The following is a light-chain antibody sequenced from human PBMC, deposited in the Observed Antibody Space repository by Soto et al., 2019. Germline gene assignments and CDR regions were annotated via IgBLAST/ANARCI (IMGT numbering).Light chain of an antibody. V-gene: IGKV1-9*01. CDR2: SAS. CDR3: QQLNSYPVT. CDR1: QGISSD. J-gene: IGKJ5*01. Sequence: IQLTQSPSSLSASVGDRVTITCRASQGISSDLAWYQQKPGKAPKLLIYSASTLQNGVRSRFSGSGSGTDFTLTISGLHPEDFATYYCQQLNSYPVTFGQVTRLEIK.